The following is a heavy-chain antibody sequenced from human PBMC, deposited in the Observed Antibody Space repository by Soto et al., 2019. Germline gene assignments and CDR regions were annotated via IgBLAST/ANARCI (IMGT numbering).Heavy chain of an antibody. Sequence: SETLSLTCTVSGGSISSEGYYWSRFRQLPGEGLEWIGDIYYSGTTYHNPSLRSRLTISGDASKNQFSLKLSSVTAADTALYYCARGRGYSYGPYYFDYWGQGTLVTVSS. CDR3: ARGRGYSYGPYYFDY. CDR1: GGSISSEGYY. D-gene: IGHD5-18*01. J-gene: IGHJ4*02. CDR2: IYYSGTT. V-gene: IGHV4-31*03.